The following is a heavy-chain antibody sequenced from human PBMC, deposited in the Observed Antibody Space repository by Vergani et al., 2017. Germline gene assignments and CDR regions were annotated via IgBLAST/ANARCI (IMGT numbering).Heavy chain of an antibody. Sequence: EVQLVESGGGLVKPGGSLRLSCAASGFTVSSNYMSWVRQAPGKGLEWVSVIYSGGSTYYADSVKGRCTISRDNSKNTLYRQMNSLPSEDTAVYYCAGDTRITIFRGVTDPKAAFEIWGKGTMVTVSS. D-gene: IGHD3-3*01. V-gene: IGHV3-66*02. CDR3: AGDTRITIFRGVTDPKAAFEI. J-gene: IGHJ3*02. CDR2: IYSGGST. CDR1: GFTVSSNY.